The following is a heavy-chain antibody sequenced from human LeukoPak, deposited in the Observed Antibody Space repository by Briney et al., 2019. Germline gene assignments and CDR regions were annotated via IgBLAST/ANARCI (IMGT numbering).Heavy chain of an antibody. Sequence: AGGSLRLSCAASGFTFSSYGMSWVRQAPGKGLEWVSAISGSGGSTYYADSVKGRFTISRDNSKNTLYLQMNSLRAEDTAVYYCAKSYYYDSSGSDYWGQGTLVTVSS. D-gene: IGHD3-22*01. J-gene: IGHJ4*02. V-gene: IGHV3-23*01. CDR2: ISGSGGST. CDR1: GFTFSSYG. CDR3: AKSYYYDSSGSDY.